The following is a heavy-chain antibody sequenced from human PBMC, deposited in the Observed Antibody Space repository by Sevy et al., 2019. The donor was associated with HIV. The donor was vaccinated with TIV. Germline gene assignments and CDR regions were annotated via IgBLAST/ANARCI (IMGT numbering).Heavy chain of an antibody. CDR1: GFTFSSYA. J-gene: IGHJ4*02. CDR3: ARDQIDDY. D-gene: IGHD2-21*01. CDR2: ISYDGSNK. Sequence: GGSLRLSCAASGFTFSSYAMHWVRQAPGKGLEWVAVISYDGSNKYYADSVKGRFTISRDNAKNSLYLQMNSLRAEDTAVYYCARDQIDDYWGQGTLVTVSS. V-gene: IGHV3-30-3*01.